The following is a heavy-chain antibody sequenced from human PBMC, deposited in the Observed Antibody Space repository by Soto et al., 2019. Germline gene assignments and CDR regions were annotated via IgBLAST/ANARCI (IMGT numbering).Heavy chain of an antibody. V-gene: IGHV3-11*01. J-gene: IGHJ3*02. CDR1: GFTFSDYY. CDR3: ARVTYYYFWSGYYALDAFDI. Sequence: QVQLVESGGGLVKPGGSLRLSCAASGFTFSDYYMSWIRQAPGKGLEWVSYISSSGSTIYYADSVKGRFTISRDNAKNSLYLQMNSLRAEDTAVYYCARVTYYYFWSGYYALDAFDIWGQGTMVTVSS. D-gene: IGHD3-3*01. CDR2: ISSSGSTI.